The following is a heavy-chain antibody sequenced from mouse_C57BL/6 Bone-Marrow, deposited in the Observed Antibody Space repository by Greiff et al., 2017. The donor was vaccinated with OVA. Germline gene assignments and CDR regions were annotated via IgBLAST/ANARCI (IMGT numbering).Heavy chain of an antibody. CDR1: GYTFTRYG. Sequence: QVQLQQSGAELARPGASVKLSCKASGYTFTRYGISWVKQRTGQGLEWIGEIYPRSGNTYYNEKFKGKATLTADKSSSTAYMELRSLTSEDSAVYFCARKGIYYGYDGYYFDYWGQGTTLTVSS. CDR3: ARKGIYYGYDGYYFDY. D-gene: IGHD2-2*01. CDR2: IYPRSGNT. V-gene: IGHV1-81*01. J-gene: IGHJ2*01.